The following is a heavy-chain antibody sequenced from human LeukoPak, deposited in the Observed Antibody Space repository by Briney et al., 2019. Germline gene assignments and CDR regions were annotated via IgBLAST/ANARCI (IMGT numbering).Heavy chain of an antibody. J-gene: IGHJ5*02. V-gene: IGHV4-4*07. CDR2: IYTTGTP. CDR1: GGSISSYY. D-gene: IGHD6-19*01. Sequence: KASETLSLTCTVSGGSISSYYWSWIRQPAGKGLEWIGRIYTTGTPNYNPSLKSRVPMSVDTSKNQFSLKLSSLTAADTAVYYCAGDPIAVAGTWAFDPWGQGTLVTVSS. CDR3: AGDPIAVAGTWAFDP.